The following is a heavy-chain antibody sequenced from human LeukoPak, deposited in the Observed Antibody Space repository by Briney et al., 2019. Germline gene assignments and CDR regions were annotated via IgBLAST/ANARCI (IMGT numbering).Heavy chain of an antibody. D-gene: IGHD6-19*01. V-gene: IGHV1-46*01. CDR1: GYTFTTYY. Sequence: ASVNVSCKASGYTFTTYYMHWVRQAPGQGLEWMGIINPSGGSTTYAQKFQGRVTMTRDTSTSTVHMELSSLRSEDTAVYYCAREGIAVAGTNYFDYWGQGTLVTVSS. CDR3: AREGIAVAGTNYFDY. J-gene: IGHJ4*02. CDR2: INPSGGST.